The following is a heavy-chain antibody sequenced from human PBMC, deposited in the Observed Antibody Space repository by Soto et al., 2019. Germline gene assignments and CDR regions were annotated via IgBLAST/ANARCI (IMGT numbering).Heavy chain of an antibody. D-gene: IGHD7-27*01. CDR3: ARDPKTSGGQHWAFNYFDS. J-gene: IGHJ4*02. V-gene: IGHV3-30-3*01. Sequence: GGSLRLSCAASGFSFSISPMHWVRQAPGKGPEWVALISYDGTNKFYADSVKGRFTIPRDNSKSTLYLQVDSLRPEDAAVYYCARDPKTSGGQHWAFNYFDSWGQGTLVTVSS. CDR2: ISYDGTNK. CDR1: GFSFSISP.